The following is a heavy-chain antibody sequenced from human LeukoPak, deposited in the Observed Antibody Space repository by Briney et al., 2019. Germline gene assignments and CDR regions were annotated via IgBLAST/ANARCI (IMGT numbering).Heavy chain of an antibody. CDR3: AREGPTTGLGSY. Sequence: WVKVPCKASGGTFSSYAISWVRQAPGQGLEWMGGIIPIFGTANYAQKFQGRVTITTDESTSTAYMELSSLRSEDTAVYYCAREGPTTGLGSYWGQGTLVTVSS. CDR1: GGTFSSYA. CDR2: IIPIFGTA. V-gene: IGHV1-69*05. D-gene: IGHD1-26*01. J-gene: IGHJ4*02.